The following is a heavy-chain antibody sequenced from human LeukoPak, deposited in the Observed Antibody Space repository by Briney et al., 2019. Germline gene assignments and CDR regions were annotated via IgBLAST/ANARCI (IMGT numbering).Heavy chain of an antibody. CDR1: GFPFDDYA. CDR3: AKDIYSSSWYYFDY. J-gene: IGHJ4*02. CDR2: ISWKSGSI. D-gene: IGHD6-13*01. Sequence: PGGSLRLSCAASGFPFDDYAMPWVRQAPGRGLEWVAGISWKSGSIGYADSVKGRFTISRDNAKNSLYLQMNSLRAEDTALYYCAKDIYSSSWYYFDYWGQGTLVTVSS. V-gene: IGHV3-9*01.